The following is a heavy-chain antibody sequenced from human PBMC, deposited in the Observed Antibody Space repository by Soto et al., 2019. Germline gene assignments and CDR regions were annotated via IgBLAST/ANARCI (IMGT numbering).Heavy chain of an antibody. V-gene: IGHV3-23*01. Sequence: GGSLRLSCAASGFTFSSSAMGWVRQAPGKGLEWVSVISGSGASTYYADSVKGRFTISRDSSKDTLYLQMGSLRVGDTALYYCAKNPSSGWSFFDYWGQGTLVTISS. CDR2: ISGSGAST. CDR3: AKNPSSGWSFFDY. J-gene: IGHJ4*02. D-gene: IGHD6-19*01. CDR1: GFTFSSSA.